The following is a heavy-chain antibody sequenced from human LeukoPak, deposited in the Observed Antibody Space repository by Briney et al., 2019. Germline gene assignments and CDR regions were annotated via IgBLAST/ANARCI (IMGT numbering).Heavy chain of an antibody. V-gene: IGHV1-45*02. D-gene: IGHD1-26*01. J-gene: IGHJ4*02. Sequence: GASVKVSCKASGYTFTYRYLHWVRQAPAQALEWMGWITPFNGNTNYAQKFQDRGTITRDRSMSTAHMELSRLRWEDTAMYYCARSSCRGAFDYWGQGTLVTVSS. CDR1: GYTFTYRY. CDR3: ARSSCRGAFDY. CDR2: ITPFNGNT.